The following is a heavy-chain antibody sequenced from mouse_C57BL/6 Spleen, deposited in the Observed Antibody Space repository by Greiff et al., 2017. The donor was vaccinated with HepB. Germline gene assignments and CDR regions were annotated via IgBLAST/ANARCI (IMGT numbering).Heavy chain of an antibody. Sequence: EVQLVESGGGLVKPGGSLKLSCAASGFTFSSYAMSWVRQTPEKRLEWVATISDGGSYTYYPDNVKGRFTISRDNAKNNLYLQMSHLKSEDTAMYYCATYYSNYGGFAYWGQGTLVTVSA. D-gene: IGHD2-5*01. CDR3: ATYYSNYGGFAY. CDR2: ISDGGSYT. CDR1: GFTFSSYA. V-gene: IGHV5-4*01. J-gene: IGHJ3*01.